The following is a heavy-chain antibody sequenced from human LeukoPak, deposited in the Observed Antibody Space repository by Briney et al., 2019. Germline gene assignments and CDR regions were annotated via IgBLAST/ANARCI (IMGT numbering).Heavy chain of an antibody. CDR1: GGSISSYY. Sequence: SETLSLTCSVSGGSISSYYWSWIRQPPGNGLEWIGYVSTNGNTNYNPSLKGRVTISVDTSKNQFSLKVSSVTAAETAVYYCARGRGPLEWLYSENWFDPWGQGTLVTVSS. CDR2: VSTNGNT. V-gene: IGHV4-4*08. CDR3: ARGRGPLEWLYSENWFDP. D-gene: IGHD3-3*01. J-gene: IGHJ5*02.